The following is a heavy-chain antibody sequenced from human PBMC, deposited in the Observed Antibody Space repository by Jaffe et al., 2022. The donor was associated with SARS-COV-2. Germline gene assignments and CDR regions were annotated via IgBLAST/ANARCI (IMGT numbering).Heavy chain of an antibody. V-gene: IGHV3-33*01. J-gene: IGHJ6*02. CDR3: ARVGWELLHYYYYGMDV. CDR2: IWYDGSNK. CDR1: GFTFSSYG. Sequence: QVQLVESGGGVVQPGRSLRLSCAASGFTFSSYGMHWVRQAPGKGLEWVAVIWYDGSNKYYADSVKGRFTISRDNSKNTLYLQMNSLRAEDTAVYYCARVGWELLHYYYYGMDVWGQGTTVTVSS. D-gene: IGHD1-26*01.